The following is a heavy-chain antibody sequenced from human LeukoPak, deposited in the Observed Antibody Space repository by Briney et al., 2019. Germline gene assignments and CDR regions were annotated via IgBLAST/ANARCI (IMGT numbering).Heavy chain of an antibody. CDR2: FYHSGST. Sequence: PSETLSLTCSVSGGFNTHYYWSWIRQPPGKGLEWIGYFYHSGSTNYNPSLKSRVTISVDTSKNQFSLKLSSVTAADTAVYYCARGRYSSSWYRSQLDYWGQGTLVTVSS. J-gene: IGHJ4*02. CDR3: ARGRYSSSWYRSQLDY. D-gene: IGHD6-13*01. CDR1: GGFNTHYY. V-gene: IGHV4-59*01.